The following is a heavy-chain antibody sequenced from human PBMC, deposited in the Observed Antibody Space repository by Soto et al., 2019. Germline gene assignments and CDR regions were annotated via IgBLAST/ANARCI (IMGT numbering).Heavy chain of an antibody. CDR2: IYWDGDK. CDR3: ARRRLTGRVATVFDL. J-gene: IGHJ3*01. V-gene: IGHV2-5*02. D-gene: IGHD2-8*02. Sequence: QITLKESGPTLVKPTQTLTLTCTFSGFSLRTSGLGVCWISQPPGKALEWLALIYWDGDKRYNPSLNNRVTITSDTSKHQVVLTMTNMYPVDTATYDCARRRLTGRVATVFDLWGEGTMVTVSS. CDR1: GFSLRTSGLG.